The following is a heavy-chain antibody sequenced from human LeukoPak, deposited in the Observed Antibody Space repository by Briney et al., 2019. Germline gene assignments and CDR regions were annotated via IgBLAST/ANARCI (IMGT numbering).Heavy chain of an antibody. V-gene: IGHV5-51*01. D-gene: IGHD1-26*01. CDR3: ARPGEVGATTYFDY. CDR1: GYSFTSYW. J-gene: IGHJ4*02. CDR2: IYPGESDT. Sequence: GESLKISFKGSGYSFTSYWIGWVRPMPGKGVEWMGIIYPGESDTRHSPSFQGQVTISADKSISTAYLQWSSLKASDTAMYYCARPGEVGATTYFDYWGQGTLVTVSS.